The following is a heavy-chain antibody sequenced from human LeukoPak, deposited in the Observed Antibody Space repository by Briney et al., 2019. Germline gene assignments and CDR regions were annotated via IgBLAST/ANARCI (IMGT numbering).Heavy chain of an antibody. Sequence: GGSLRLSCVASGFSFSTYAMYWVRQSPGKGLEWVSSISGTASRRDYGGSVKGRFTISRDNSRNTLYMQMSGLRVEDTAVYFCARDRLHQTGVLDSWGHGILVTVSS. CDR1: GFSFSTYA. V-gene: IGHV3-23*01. D-gene: IGHD3-10*01. CDR2: ISGTASRR. J-gene: IGHJ5*01. CDR3: ARDRLHQTGVLDS.